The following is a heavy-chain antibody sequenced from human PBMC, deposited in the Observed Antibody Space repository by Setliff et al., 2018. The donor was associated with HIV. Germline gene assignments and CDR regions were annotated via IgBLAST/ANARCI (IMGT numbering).Heavy chain of an antibody. D-gene: IGHD3-10*01. V-gene: IGHV1-46*01. Sequence: GASVKVSCKASGNTFSSHYMHWVRQAPGKGLEWMGLINPSGDITSYAEKFQGSVTMTRDTSTSTVYMELRSLRSEDTAIYYCASKGGSGNYPDSDAFDIWGQGTLVTVSS. J-gene: IGHJ3*02. CDR1: GNTFSSHY. CDR2: INPSGDIT. CDR3: ASKGGSGNYPDSDAFDI.